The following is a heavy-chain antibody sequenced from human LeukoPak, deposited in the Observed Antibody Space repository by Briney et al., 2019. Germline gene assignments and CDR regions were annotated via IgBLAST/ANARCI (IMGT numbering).Heavy chain of an antibody. Sequence: GGSLRLSCVASGFTFSDYYMTWIRQAPGKGLEWISYISGTGTYTNYADSVKGRFTISRDNARNSVSLEMNTLRAEDTAVYYCARDRQRFDPWGQGTLVTVSS. V-gene: IGHV3-11*06. CDR1: GFTFSDYY. J-gene: IGHJ5*02. CDR3: ARDRQRFDP. CDR2: ISGTGTYT.